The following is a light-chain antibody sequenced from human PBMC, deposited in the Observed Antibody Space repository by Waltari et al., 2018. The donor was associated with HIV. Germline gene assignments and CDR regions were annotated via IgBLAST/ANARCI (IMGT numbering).Light chain of an antibody. V-gene: IGLV2-14*03. Sequence: QSALSQPASVSGSFGQSITISCTGTSSDAGGYQYVSWYQQQPGKAPKLLISEVSNRPSGVSSRFSGSKSGNTASLTIFWLQAEDEADYYCSSYTNRDTVVFGGGTKLTVV. CDR1: SSDAGGYQY. CDR2: EVS. CDR3: SSYTNRDTVV. J-gene: IGLJ2*01.